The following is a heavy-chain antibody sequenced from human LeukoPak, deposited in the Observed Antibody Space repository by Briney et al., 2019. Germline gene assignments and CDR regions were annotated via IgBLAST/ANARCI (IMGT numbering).Heavy chain of an antibody. J-gene: IGHJ6*03. D-gene: IGHD6-13*01. CDR3: ARAWTAAADYYYYYYMDV. CDR2: MNPNSGNT. CDR1: GYTFTSYD. Sequence: GASVKVSCKASGYTFTSYDINWVRQATGQGLEWMGWMNPNSGNTNYAQKLQGRVTMTTDTSTSTAYMELRSLRSDDTAVYYCARAWTAAADYYYYYYMDVWGKGTTVTISS. V-gene: IGHV1-18*01.